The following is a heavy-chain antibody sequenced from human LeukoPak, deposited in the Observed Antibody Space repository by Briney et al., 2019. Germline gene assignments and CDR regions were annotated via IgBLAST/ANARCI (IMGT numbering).Heavy chain of an antibody. CDR1: GFSLSTSGMR. V-gene: IGHV2-70*04. J-gene: IGHJ4*02. CDR2: IDGDDDK. Sequence: SGPTLVKPTQTLTLTCTFSGFSLSTSGMRVSWIRQPPGKALEWLARIDGDDDKFCSTSLKTRLTISKDTSKNQVVLTMTNMDPVDTATYYCARKTGYSNGWDYWGQGTLVTVSS. CDR3: ARKTGYSNGWDY. D-gene: IGHD6-19*01.